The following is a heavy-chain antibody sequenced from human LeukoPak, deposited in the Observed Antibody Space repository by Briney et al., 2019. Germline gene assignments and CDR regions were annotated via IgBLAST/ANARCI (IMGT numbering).Heavy chain of an antibody. CDR2: IYYSGST. CDR3: ARAGTGDGGNFHY. Sequence: PSETLSLTCTVSGGSISSYYWSWLRQPPGKGLEWIGYIYYSGSTSYNPSLKSRVTISVDTSKNQFSLRLSSVTAADTAVYYCARAGTGDGGNFHYWGQGTLVTVSP. V-gene: IGHV4-59*01. CDR1: GGSISSYY. J-gene: IGHJ4*02. D-gene: IGHD1-26*01.